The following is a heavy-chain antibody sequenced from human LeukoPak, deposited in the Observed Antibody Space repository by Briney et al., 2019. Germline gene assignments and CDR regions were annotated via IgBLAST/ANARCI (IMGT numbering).Heavy chain of an antibody. CDR1: GGTFSSYA. V-gene: IGHV1-69*06. Sequence: SVKVSCKASGGTFSSYAISWVRQAPGQGLEWMGGIIPIFGTANYAQKFQGRVTITADKSTSTAYMELSSLRSEDTAVYYCARRRAFEDFGLDVWGQGTTVTVSS. D-gene: IGHD3-9*01. CDR2: IIPIFGTA. CDR3: ARRRAFEDFGLDV. J-gene: IGHJ6*02.